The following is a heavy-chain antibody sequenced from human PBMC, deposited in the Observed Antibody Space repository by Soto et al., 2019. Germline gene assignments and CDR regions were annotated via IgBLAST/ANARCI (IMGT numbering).Heavy chain of an antibody. CDR3: ARERPDGARLDP. D-gene: IGHD6-6*01. V-gene: IGHV4-30-4*01. Sequence: QVQLQESGPGLVKPSQTLSLTCTVSGGSISSGDYYWSWIRQPPGKGLEWIGYIYYSGSTHYNPSPKSRVTISVDTSKNQFSLKLSSVTAAATTVYYCARERPDGARLDPWGQGTLVTVSS. CDR1: GGSISSGDYY. J-gene: IGHJ5*02. CDR2: IYYSGST.